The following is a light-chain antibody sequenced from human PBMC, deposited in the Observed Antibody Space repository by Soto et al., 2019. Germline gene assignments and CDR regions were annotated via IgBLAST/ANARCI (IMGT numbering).Light chain of an antibody. J-gene: IGLJ2*01. CDR3: QVWDTSSDHVV. CDR2: YYN. Sequence: SYELTQPPSVSVAPGKTARITCGGNNIGSKSVHWYQQKPGQAPVLVIYYYNTRPSGIHERISGSNSGNTATLTFSRVEAGDEADYYCQVWDTSSDHVVFGGGTKLTVL. V-gene: IGLV3-21*04. CDR1: NIGSKS.